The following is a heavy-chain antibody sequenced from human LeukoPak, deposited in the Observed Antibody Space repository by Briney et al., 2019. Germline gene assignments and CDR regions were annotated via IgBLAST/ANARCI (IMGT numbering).Heavy chain of an antibody. CDR1: GFTFNNAW. V-gene: IGHV3-15*01. CDR3: ATKGYSGTYYDFFDH. CDR2: IKREIDGGTT. Sequence: GGSLRLSCAASGFTFNNAWVSWVRQAPGKGLEWVGRIKREIDGGTTDYAAPVRGRFTISRDDSKNTLYLQLSSPKTEDTAVYYCATKGYSGTYYDFFDHWGQGTLVTVSS. J-gene: IGHJ4*02. D-gene: IGHD1-26*01.